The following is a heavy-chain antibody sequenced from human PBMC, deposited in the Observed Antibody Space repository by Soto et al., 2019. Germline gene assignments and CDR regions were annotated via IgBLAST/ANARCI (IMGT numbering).Heavy chain of an antibody. CDR2: IYYSGST. CDR3: ARVALPEREEGGLFSFYFDY. D-gene: IGHD1-1*01. Sequence: SETRPLTFTVSGCSISSYYWSWIRQPPGKGLEWIGYIYYSGSTNYNPSLKSRVTISVDTSKNQFSLKLSSVTAADTAVYYCARVALPEREEGGLFSFYFDYWGQGTLVTVSS. V-gene: IGHV4-59*01. CDR1: GCSISSYY. J-gene: IGHJ4*02.